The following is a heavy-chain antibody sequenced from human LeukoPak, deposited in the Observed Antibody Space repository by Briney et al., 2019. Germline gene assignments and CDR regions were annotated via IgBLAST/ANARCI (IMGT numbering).Heavy chain of an antibody. CDR1: GFTFSSYG. J-gene: IGHJ4*01. D-gene: IGHD1-26*01. V-gene: IGHV3-30*03. CDR2: ISYDGSNK. CDR3: ARVLAGATYFDY. Sequence: PGRSLRLSCAASGFTFSSYGMHRVRQAPGKGLEWVAVISYDGSNKYYADSVKGRFTISRDNSKNTLYLQMNSLRAEDTAVYYCARVLAGATYFDYWGQGTLVTVSS.